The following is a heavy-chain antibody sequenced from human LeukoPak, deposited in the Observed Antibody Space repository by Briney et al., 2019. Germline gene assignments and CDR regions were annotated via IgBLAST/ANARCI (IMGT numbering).Heavy chain of an antibody. D-gene: IGHD5-24*01. CDR1: GGSVSSYF. CDR2: NYLSGST. Sequence: SETLSLTCTVSGGSVSSYFWSWIRQPPGKGLEWFGYNYLSGSTNYSPSLESRVAISIDTSKNQFSLKLNSVTAADTAVYYCARQEMATAPYFDYWGQGILVTVSS. CDR3: ARQEMATAPYFDY. J-gene: IGHJ4*02. V-gene: IGHV4-59*08.